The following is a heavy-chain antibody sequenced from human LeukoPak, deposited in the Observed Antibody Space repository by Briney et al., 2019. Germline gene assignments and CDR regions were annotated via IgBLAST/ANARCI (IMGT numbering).Heavy chain of an antibody. J-gene: IGHJ4*02. CDR1: GFTLSSYW. Sequence: SGGSLRLSCAASGFTLSSYWMSWVRQAPGKGLEWVANIKYDGSGKYYADSVKGRFTISRDDAKNSLYLEMNRLRVEDTAVYYCARDLFSGSYQEDFWGQGTLVTVSS. CDR3: ARDLFSGSYQEDF. D-gene: IGHD1-26*01. CDR2: IKYDGSGK. V-gene: IGHV3-7*01.